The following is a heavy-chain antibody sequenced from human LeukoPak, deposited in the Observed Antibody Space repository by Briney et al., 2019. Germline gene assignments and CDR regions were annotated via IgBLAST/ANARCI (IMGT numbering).Heavy chain of an antibody. CDR1: GFSFSTQR. CDR3: FREGGD. J-gene: IGHJ4*02. Sequence: GGSLRLSCVASGFSFSTQRMHWVRQAPRKGLVWVSYIDERITGCADSVKGRFTISRDNGKNTLYLQMNSLRVEDTAIYYCFREGGDWGQGTLVTVSS. CDR2: IDERIT. V-gene: IGHV3-74*01. D-gene: IGHD3-10*01.